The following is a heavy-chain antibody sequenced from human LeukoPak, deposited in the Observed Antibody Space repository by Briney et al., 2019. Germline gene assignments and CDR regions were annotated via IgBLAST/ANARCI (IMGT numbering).Heavy chain of an antibody. Sequence: GRSLRLSCAASGFTFSSYAMHWVRQAPGKGLEWVAVISYDGSNKYYADSVKGRFTISRDNSKNTLYLQMNSLRAEDTAVYYCAREGGVGATVDYWGQGTLVIVSS. CDR3: AREGGVGATVDY. V-gene: IGHV3-30*04. J-gene: IGHJ4*02. D-gene: IGHD1-26*01. CDR1: GFTFSSYA. CDR2: ISYDGSNK.